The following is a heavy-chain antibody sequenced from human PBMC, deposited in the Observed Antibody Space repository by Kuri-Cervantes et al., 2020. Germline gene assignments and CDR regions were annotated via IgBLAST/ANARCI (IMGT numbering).Heavy chain of an antibody. CDR1: GFTFSSYW. Sequence: GGSLRLSCAASGFTFSSYWMYWVRQAPGKGLEWVSVIYSGGSTYYADSVKGRFTISRHNSKNTLYLQMNSLRAEDTAVYYCARRGYYYDTSGYWDDAFDMWGQGTLVTVSS. V-gene: IGHV3-53*04. J-gene: IGHJ3*02. D-gene: IGHD3-22*01. CDR3: ARRGYYYDTSGYWDDAFDM. CDR2: IYSGGST.